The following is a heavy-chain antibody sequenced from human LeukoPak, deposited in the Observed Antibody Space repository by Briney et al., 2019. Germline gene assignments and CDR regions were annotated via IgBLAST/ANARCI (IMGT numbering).Heavy chain of an antibody. V-gene: IGHV1-18*01. CDR3: ARGINSVGRGSFSDY. Sequence: GSVKGSCKASGYTFFNYGISWVRQAPGQGLEWMGWISVYNGNTNYAQKVQGRVTMTTDTSTNTVYMELRSLRSDDTAVYYCARGINSVGRGSFSDYWGQGTLVTVSS. J-gene: IGHJ4*02. CDR1: GYTFFNYG. CDR2: ISVYNGNT. D-gene: IGHD4-23*01.